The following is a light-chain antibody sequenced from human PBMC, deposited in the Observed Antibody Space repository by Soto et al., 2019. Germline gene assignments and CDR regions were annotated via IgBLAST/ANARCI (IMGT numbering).Light chain of an antibody. Sequence: QSVLTQPASVSGSPGQSITISCTGTSSDVGGYNYVSWYQQHPGKAPKLIIYDVSNRPSGVSNRFSGSKSGNTASLTISGLQAEDEADYYCSSYTTNSAVLFGGGTKLTVL. V-gene: IGLV2-14*01. CDR2: DVS. CDR1: SSDVGGYNY. J-gene: IGLJ2*01. CDR3: SSYTTNSAVL.